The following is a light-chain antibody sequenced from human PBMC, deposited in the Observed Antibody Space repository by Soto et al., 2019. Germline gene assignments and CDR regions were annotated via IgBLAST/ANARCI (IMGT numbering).Light chain of an antibody. V-gene: IGKV3-15*01. CDR2: GAS. CDR1: QSVSSN. J-gene: IGKJ4*01. CDR3: QQYNNWLT. Sequence: EIVMTQSPATLSVSPGETATLSCRASQSVSSNVAWYQQKPGQAPSLLIYGASTRATGIPARFSGSGSGTEFTLTISSLQSEDFAVYYCQQYNNWLTFGGGTKVDIK.